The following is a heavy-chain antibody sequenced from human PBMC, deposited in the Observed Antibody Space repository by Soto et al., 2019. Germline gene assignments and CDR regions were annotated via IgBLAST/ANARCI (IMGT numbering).Heavy chain of an antibody. V-gene: IGHV1-18*01. CDR2: ISAHNGNT. CDR3: ARGRYGDY. CDR1: GYTFTTYG. D-gene: IGHD1-1*01. J-gene: IGHJ4*02. Sequence: QVHLVQSGAEVKKPGASVKVSCKGSGYTFTTYGITWVRQAPGQGLEWMGWISAHNGNTNYAQKLQGRVTVTRDTSTSTAYMELRSLKSDDTAVYYCARGRYGDYWGQGALVTVSS.